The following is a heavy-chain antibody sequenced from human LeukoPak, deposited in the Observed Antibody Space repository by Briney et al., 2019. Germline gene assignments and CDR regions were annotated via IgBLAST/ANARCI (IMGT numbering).Heavy chain of an antibody. D-gene: IGHD4-23*01. J-gene: IGHJ4*02. Sequence: ASVKVSCKASGYTFTGYYMHWVRQAPGQGLEWMGWINPNSGGTNYAQKFQGRVTMTRDTSISTAYMELSSLRSEDTAVYYCASGMTTVADRGPVTLSYWGQGTLVTVSS. CDR2: INPNSGGT. CDR3: ASGMTTVADRGPVTLSY. CDR1: GYTFTGYY. V-gene: IGHV1-2*02.